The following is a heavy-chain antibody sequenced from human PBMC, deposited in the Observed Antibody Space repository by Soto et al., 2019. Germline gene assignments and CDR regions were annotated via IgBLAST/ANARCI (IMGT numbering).Heavy chain of an antibody. V-gene: IGHV4-31*03. Sequence: SETLSLTCTVSGGSISSGGYYWSWIRQHPGKGLEWIGYIYYSGSTYYNPSLKSRVTISVDTSKNQFSLKLSSVTAADTAVYYCAREDIVVVPAAIYYWGQGTLVTAPQ. CDR1: GGSISSGGYY. CDR2: IYYSGST. D-gene: IGHD2-2*02. J-gene: IGHJ4*02. CDR3: AREDIVVVPAAIYY.